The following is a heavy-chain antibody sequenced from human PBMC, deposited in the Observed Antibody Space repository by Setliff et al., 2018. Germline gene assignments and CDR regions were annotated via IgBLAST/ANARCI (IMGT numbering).Heavy chain of an antibody. Sequence: QPGGSLRLSCAASGFTFNNCAMSWVRQAPGKGLEWVSTISVNGDGTYYADSVKGRFTISRDNSQNTLSLQVNSLRAEDTAVYYCAKRPEHVDMYFDYWGQGALVTVSS. V-gene: IGHV3-23*01. CDR3: AKRPEHVDMYFDY. CDR1: GFTFNNCA. J-gene: IGHJ4*02. CDR2: ISVNGDGT.